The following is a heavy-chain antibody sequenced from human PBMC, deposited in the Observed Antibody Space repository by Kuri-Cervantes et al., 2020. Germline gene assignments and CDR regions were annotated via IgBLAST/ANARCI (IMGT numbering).Heavy chain of an antibody. V-gene: IGHV1-18*01. J-gene: IGHJ3*02. Sequence: ASVKVSCKASGYTFTSYGISWVRQAPGQGLEWMGWISAYNGNTNYAQKLQGRVTMTTDTSTSTAYMELRSLRSDDTAVYYCARAYDYGDYVGALDIWGQGTMVTVSS. D-gene: IGHD4-17*01. CDR1: GYTFTSYG. CDR3: ARAYDYGDYVGALDI. CDR2: ISAYNGNT.